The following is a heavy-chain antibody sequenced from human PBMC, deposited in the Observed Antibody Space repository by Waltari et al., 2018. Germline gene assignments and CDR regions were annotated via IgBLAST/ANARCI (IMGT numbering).Heavy chain of an antibody. D-gene: IGHD2-15*01. CDR3: ARGGGPRTVVALTFDL. CDR1: GYTFTNFG. Sequence: QVQLVQSGAEVKKPGASVKVPCKAAGYTFTNFGFNWVRQAPGQGLEWMGWISPYNGYADYEHTFQGRVTMTTDTSTKTAYLELTSLRSDDTAVYYCARGGGPRTVVALTFDLWGQGTLITVSS. J-gene: IGHJ4*02. V-gene: IGHV1-18*01. CDR2: ISPYNGYA.